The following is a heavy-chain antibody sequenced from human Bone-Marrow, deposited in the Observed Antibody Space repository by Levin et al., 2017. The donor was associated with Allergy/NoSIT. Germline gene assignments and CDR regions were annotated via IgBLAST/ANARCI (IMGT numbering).Heavy chain of an antibody. J-gene: IGHJ5*02. CDR2: IDERGST. CDR3: AREGTTANWFDP. Sequence: SQTLSLTCTVSGGSISSGDFYWSWIRHHPAKGLEWIVYIDERGSTYYNPSLKGRATTSADRSKNQFSLTLSSVTVADTAVYFCAREGTTANWFDPWGQGILVTVSS. CDR1: GGSISSGDFY. D-gene: IGHD4-11*01. V-gene: IGHV4-31*03.